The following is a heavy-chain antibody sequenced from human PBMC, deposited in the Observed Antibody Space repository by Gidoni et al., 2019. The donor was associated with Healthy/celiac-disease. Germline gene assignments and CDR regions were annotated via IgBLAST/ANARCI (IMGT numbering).Heavy chain of an antibody. CDR2: IYSGGST. D-gene: IGHD2-8*01. CDR3: AREMAGAFDI. V-gene: IGHV3-66*01. J-gene: IGHJ3*02. Sequence: EVQLVESGGGLVQPGGSLRRSCAASGFTVSSNYMSWVRQAPGKGLEWVSVIYSGGSTYYAYSVKGRFTISRDNSKNTLYLQMNSLRAEDTAVYYCAREMAGAFDIWGQGTMVTVSS. CDR1: GFTVSSNY.